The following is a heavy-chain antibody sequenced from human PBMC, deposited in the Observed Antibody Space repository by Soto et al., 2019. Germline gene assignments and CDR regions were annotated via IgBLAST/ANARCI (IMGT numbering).Heavy chain of an antibody. J-gene: IGHJ5*02. CDR3: ARLQAVAGTGDWFDP. CDR1: GCSISPYY. D-gene: IGHD6-19*01. V-gene: IGHV4-59*08. CDR2: IHYSGST. Sequence: SETLSLTCAVSGCSISPYYWSWIRQSPGKGLEWIGYIHYSGSTNYNPSLKSRVTISVDTSKKQFSLKLRFVTAADTAVYYCARLQAVAGTGDWFDPWGQGTLVTVSS.